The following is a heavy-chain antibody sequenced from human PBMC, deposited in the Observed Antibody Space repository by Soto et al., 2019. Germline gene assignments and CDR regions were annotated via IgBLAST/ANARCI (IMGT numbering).Heavy chain of an antibody. V-gene: IGHV3-9*01. CDR3: VKDMIAATGSPYYYGMDV. J-gene: IGHJ6*02. D-gene: IGHD6-13*01. CDR2: ISWNSGST. Sequence: EVQLVESGGGLVQPGRSLRLSCAASGFSFDDCAMHWVRQAPGKGLEWVSGISWNSGSTVYADSVKGRFTISRDNAKNSLYLQMNSLRVEDTALYYCVKDMIAATGSPYYYGMDVWGQGTTVTVSS. CDR1: GFSFDDCA.